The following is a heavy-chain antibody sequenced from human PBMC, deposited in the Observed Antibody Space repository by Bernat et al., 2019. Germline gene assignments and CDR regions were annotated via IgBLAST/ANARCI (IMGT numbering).Heavy chain of an antibody. J-gene: IGHJ4*02. CDR3: AKVGSQGRYFDQLWFDY. CDR2: INNSGGTT. V-gene: IGHV3-23*01. CDR1: GFTFRNYA. Sequence: EVQVLESGGGLVQPGESLRLSCGASGFTFRNYAMSWVRQAPGKGLEWVSGINNSGGTTYYADSVKGRFTISRDNSKNTLYLQMNSLRAEDTAVYYCAKVGSQGRYFDQLWFDYWGQGTLVTVSS. D-gene: IGHD3-9*01.